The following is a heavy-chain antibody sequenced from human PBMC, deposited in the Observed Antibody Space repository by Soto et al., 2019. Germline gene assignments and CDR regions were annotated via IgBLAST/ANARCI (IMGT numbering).Heavy chain of an antibody. Sequence: GGSLRLSCAASGFTFSSYAMSWVRQAPGKGPEWVSGISGSGGSTYYVDSVKGRFTISRDSSKSTLYLQMNSLRAEDTAVYYCAKVGGSYTSFNWFDPWGQGTLVTVS. J-gene: IGHJ5*02. CDR1: GFTFSSYA. D-gene: IGHD1-26*01. CDR3: AKVGGSYTSFNWFDP. V-gene: IGHV3-23*01. CDR2: ISGSGGST.